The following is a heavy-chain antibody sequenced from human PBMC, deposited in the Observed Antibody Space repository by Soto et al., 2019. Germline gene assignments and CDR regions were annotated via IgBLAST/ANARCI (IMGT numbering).Heavy chain of an antibody. V-gene: IGHV1-8*01. Sequence: ASVKVSCKASGYTFGNNDISWVRQATGQGLEWMGWMNPNSGNTGYAQKFQGRVTMTRNTSMTTAYLELSSLRSDGTAIYYCARMATSGTLNWFDPWGQGTLVTVSS. CDR1: GYTFGNND. J-gene: IGHJ5*02. CDR2: MNPNSGNT. CDR3: ARMATSGTLNWFDP.